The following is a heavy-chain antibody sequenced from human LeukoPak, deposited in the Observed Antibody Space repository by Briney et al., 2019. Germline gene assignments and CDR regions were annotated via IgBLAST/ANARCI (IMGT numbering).Heavy chain of an antibody. CDR1: GYTFTGYY. V-gene: IGHV1-2*06. D-gene: IGHD3-22*01. CDR2: INPNSGGT. Sequence: ASVKVSCKASGYTFTGYYMHWVRQAPGQGLEWMGQINPNSGGTNYAQKFQGRVTMTRDTSISTAYMELSRLRSDDTAVYYCARPKYDSSGYIDYWGQGTLVTVSS. J-gene: IGHJ4*02. CDR3: ARPKYDSSGYIDY.